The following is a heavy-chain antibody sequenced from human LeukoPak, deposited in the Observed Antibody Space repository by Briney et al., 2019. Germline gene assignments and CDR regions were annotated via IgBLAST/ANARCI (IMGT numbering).Heavy chain of an antibody. CDR1: GGSMSSSSYY. CDR2: IYYSGST. V-gene: IGHV4-39*01. D-gene: IGHD2-15*01. J-gene: IGHJ5*01. CDR3: ARQSRYCSGGSCYKNWFDS. Sequence: PSETLSLTCTVSGGSMSSSSYYWGWIRQPPGKGLEWIGSIYYSGSTYYNPSLKSRVTISVDTSKNQFSLKLSSVTAADTAVYYCARQSRYCSGGSCYKNWFDSWGQGTLVTVSS.